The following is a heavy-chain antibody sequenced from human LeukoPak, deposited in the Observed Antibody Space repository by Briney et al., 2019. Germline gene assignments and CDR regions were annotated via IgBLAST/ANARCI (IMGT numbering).Heavy chain of an antibody. CDR2: IGTAGDP. CDR3: ARGYGSGSPFDY. D-gene: IGHD3-10*01. J-gene: IGHJ4*02. V-gene: IGHV3-13*05. Sequence: GGSLRLTCAASGFTFSSYDMHWVRQATGKGLEWVSAIGTAGDPYYPGSVKGRFTISRENAKNSLCLQMNSLRAGDTAVYYCARGYGSGSPFDYWGQGTLVTVSS. CDR1: GFTFSSYD.